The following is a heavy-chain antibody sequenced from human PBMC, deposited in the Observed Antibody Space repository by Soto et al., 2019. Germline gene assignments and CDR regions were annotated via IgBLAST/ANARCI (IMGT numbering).Heavy chain of an antibody. D-gene: IGHD6-19*01. CDR1: GFSLSTSGVG. V-gene: IGHV2-5*02. CDR3: AHSGPLGSVAVAADY. J-gene: IGHJ4*02. CDR2: IYWDDDK. Sequence: QITLKESGPPLVKPTQTLTLTCTFSGFSLSTSGVGVGWIRQPPGKALEWLALIYWDDDKRYSPSLKSRLTITKDTSKNQVVLTMTNMDPVDTATYYCAHSGPLGSVAVAADYWGQGTLVTVSS.